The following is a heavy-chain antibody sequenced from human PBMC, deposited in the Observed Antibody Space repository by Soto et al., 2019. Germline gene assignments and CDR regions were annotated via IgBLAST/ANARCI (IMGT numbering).Heavy chain of an antibody. D-gene: IGHD2-15*01. V-gene: IGHV1-69*06. CDR1: GGTFSSYA. Sequence: SVKVSCKASGGTFSSYAISWVRQAPGQGLEWMGGIIPIFGTANYAQKFQGRVTITADKSTSTAYMELSSLRSEDTAVYYCARDCSGGSCYSAFDYWGQGTLVTVSS. J-gene: IGHJ4*02. CDR2: IIPIFGTA. CDR3: ARDCSGGSCYSAFDY.